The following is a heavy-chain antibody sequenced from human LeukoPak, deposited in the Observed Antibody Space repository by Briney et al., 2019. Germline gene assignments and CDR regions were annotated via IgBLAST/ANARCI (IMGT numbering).Heavy chain of an antibody. CDR3: ARGRWLVNY. CDR1: GSSISAYY. V-gene: IGHV4-59*01. CDR2: IYYNEST. D-gene: IGHD6-19*01. Sequence: SETLSLTCTVSGSSISAYYWSWIRQPVEKGLEWIGYIYYNESTNYNPSVKSRVTISADTSKNQFSLKLRSVTAADTAVYYCARGRWLVNYWGQGTLVTVSS. J-gene: IGHJ4*02.